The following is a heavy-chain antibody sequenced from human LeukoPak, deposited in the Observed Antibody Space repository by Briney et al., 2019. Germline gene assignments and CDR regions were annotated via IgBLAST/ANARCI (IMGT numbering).Heavy chain of an antibody. CDR3: ARGSDSSGYYFEDYYGMDV. CDR2: INPNSGGA. Sequence: ASVKVSCKASGYTFTGYYMHWVRQAPGQGLEWMGWINPNSGGANYAQKFQGRVTMTRNTSISTAYMELSSLRSEDTAIYYCARGSDSSGYYFEDYYGMDVWGQGTTVTVSS. V-gene: IGHV1-2*02. J-gene: IGHJ6*02. D-gene: IGHD3-22*01. CDR1: GYTFTGYY.